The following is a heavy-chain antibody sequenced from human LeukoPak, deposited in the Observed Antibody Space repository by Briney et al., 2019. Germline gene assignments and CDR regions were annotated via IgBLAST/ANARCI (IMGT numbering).Heavy chain of an antibody. Sequence: SETLSLTCAVYGWSFNDYYWNWIRQPPGKGLEWIGEINARGDTNYNPSLKSRVTMSVDTSKNQFSLKLSSVTAADTAVYYCARTGRWLQFALYAFDIWGQGTMVTVSS. CDR1: GWSFNDYY. CDR2: INARGDT. V-gene: IGHV4-34*10. D-gene: IGHD5-24*01. CDR3: ARTGRWLQFALYAFDI. J-gene: IGHJ3*02.